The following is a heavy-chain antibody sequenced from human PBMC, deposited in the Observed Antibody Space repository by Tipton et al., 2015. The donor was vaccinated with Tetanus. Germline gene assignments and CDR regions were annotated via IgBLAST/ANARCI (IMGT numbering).Heavy chain of an antibody. D-gene: IGHD2-2*01. Sequence: GSLRLSCAASGFIFSDYYMSWIRQVPGKGPEWLSYISRSAGTIYYADSVKGRFTISRDNAKNSVFLQMNSLRAEGTAVYYCVRDLLVYCSGTSCHDENYPLYYGMDVWGQGTTVTVSS. CDR2: ISRSAGTI. CDR3: VRDLLVYCSGTSCHDENYPLYYGMDV. V-gene: IGHV3-11*01. J-gene: IGHJ6*02. CDR1: GFIFSDYY.